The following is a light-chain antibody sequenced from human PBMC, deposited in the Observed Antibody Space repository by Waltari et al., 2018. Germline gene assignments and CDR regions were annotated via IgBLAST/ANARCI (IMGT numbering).Light chain of an antibody. CDR3: AAWDDSLSGLV. CDR1: SSNIGSNY. CDR2: RNN. Sequence: QSVLTQPPSASGTPGQRVTISCSGRSSNIGSNYVYWYQQLPGTAPKLLIYRNNQRPSGVPDRFSGSKSGTSASLAISGRRSEDEADYYCAAWDDSLSGLVFGGGTKLTVL. J-gene: IGLJ2*01. V-gene: IGLV1-47*01.